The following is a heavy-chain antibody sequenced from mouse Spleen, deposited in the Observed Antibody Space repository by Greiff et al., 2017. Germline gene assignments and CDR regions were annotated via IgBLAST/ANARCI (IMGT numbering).Heavy chain of an antibody. V-gene: IGHV5-17*01. CDR2: ISSGSSTI. CDR3: ANNYYFDY. CDR1: GITFSDYG. J-gene: IGHJ2*01. Sequence: EVHLVESGGGLVKPGGSLKLSCAVSGITFSDYGMHWVRQAPEKGLEWVAYISSGSSTIYYADTVKGRFTISRDNAKNTLFLQMTSLRSEDTAIYYCANNYYFDYWGQGTTLTVSS.